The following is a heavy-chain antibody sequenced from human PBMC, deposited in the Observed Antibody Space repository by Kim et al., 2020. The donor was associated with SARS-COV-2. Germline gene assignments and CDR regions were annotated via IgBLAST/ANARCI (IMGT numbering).Heavy chain of an antibody. V-gene: IGHV1-2*02. CDR3: ARGGSYPSDGMDV. Sequence: YAQKFPGGVTMTRATSISTAYMELSRLRSDDTAVYYCARGGSYPSDGMDVWGQGTTVTVSS. D-gene: IGHD1-26*01. J-gene: IGHJ6*02.